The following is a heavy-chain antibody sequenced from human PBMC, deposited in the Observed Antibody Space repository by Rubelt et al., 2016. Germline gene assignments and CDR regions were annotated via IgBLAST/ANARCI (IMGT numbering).Heavy chain of an antibody. CDR2: ISGSGGST. V-gene: IGHV3-23*01. J-gene: IGHJ6*02. CDR1: GGSISSNSYY. Sequence: LQLQESGPGLVKPSETLSLTCTVSGGSISSNSYYWGWIRQPPGKGLEWVSAISGSGGSTYYADSVKGRFTISRDNSKNTLYLQMNSLRAEDTAVYYCATLAAAGLMDVWGQGTTVTVSS. D-gene: IGHD6-13*01. CDR3: ATLAAAGLMDV.